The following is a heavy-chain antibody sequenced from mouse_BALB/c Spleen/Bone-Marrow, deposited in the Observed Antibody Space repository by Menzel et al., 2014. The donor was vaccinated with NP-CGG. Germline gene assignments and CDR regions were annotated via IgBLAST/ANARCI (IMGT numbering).Heavy chain of an antibody. CDR2: INRNGGST. CDR3: ARGNYGNYVDYFDY. D-gene: IGHD2-1*01. Sequence: EVHLVESGGGLVQPGGSLKLSCAASGFTFSSYGMSWVGQTPDKRLELVASINRNGGSTYYPDSVKGRFTITRDNAKNTLSLKMSSLKSEGTAMYYCARGNYGNYVDYFDYWGQGTTLTVSS. CDR1: GFTFSSYG. V-gene: IGHV5-6-3*01. J-gene: IGHJ2*01.